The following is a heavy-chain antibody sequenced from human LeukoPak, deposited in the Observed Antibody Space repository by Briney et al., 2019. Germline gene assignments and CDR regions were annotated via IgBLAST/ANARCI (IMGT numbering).Heavy chain of an antibody. Sequence: GGSLRLSCTASGSTFSTDWMHWVRQGPGKGLVWVSRINSDGSITSYADSVKGRFTISRDNAKNTVYLQMNSLRAEDRAVYYCASSAGGGLNYRGQGTLVTVSS. CDR3: ASSAGGGLNY. D-gene: IGHD2-15*01. CDR2: INSDGSIT. CDR1: GSTFSTDW. V-gene: IGHV3-74*01. J-gene: IGHJ4*02.